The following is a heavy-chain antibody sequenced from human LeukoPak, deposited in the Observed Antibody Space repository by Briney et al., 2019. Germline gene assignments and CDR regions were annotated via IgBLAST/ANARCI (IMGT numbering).Heavy chain of an antibody. D-gene: IGHD3-9*01. CDR2: IYYSGST. J-gene: IGHJ5*02. CDR3: ATSYDILTGPPNGFDP. V-gene: IGHV4-31*03. Sequence: SETLSLTRTVSGGSISSGGYYWSWIRQHPGKGLEWIGYIYYSGSTYYNPSLKSRVTISVDTSKNQFSLKLSSVTAADTAVYYCATSYDILTGPPNGFDPWGQGILVTVSS. CDR1: GGSISSGGYY.